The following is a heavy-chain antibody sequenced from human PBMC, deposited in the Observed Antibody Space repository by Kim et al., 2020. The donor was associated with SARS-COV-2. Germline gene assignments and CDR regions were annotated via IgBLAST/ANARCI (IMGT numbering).Heavy chain of an antibody. CDR3: ARVIWGTYRYTDY. V-gene: IGHV7-4-1*02. J-gene: IGHJ4*02. D-gene: IGHD3-16*02. Sequence: YAQAFKRRFVFSVDPSVTTAYLQISSLEAEDTALYYCARVIWGTYRYTDYWGQGTLVTVSS.